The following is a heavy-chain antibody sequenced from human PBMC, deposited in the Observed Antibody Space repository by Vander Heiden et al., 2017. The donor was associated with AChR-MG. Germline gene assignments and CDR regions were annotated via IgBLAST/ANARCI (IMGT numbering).Heavy chain of an antibody. D-gene: IGHD3-3*01. V-gene: IGHV4-59*01. CDR3: ARDPSTSFGAGGMDV. CDR2: IYYSGST. CDR1: GGSISSYY. J-gene: IGHJ6*02. Sequence: QVQLQESGPGLVKPSETLSLTCTVSGGSISSYYWSWIRQPPGKGLEWIGYIYYSGSTNYNPSLKSRVTISVDTSKNQFSLKLSSVTAADTAVYYCARDPSTSFGAGGMDVWGQGTTVTVSS.